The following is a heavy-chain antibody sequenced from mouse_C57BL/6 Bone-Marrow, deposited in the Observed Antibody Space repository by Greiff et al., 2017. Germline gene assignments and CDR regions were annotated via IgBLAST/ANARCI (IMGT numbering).Heavy chain of an antibody. Sequence: QVQLQQSGAELARPGASVKLSCKASGYTFTSYGISWVKQRTGQGLEWIGEIYPRSGNTYYNEKFKGKATLTADKYSSTAYMELRSLTSEDSAVYFWARSRCLPYAYWVQGTLVTVSA. CDR2: IYPRSGNT. CDR1: GYTFTSYG. V-gene: IGHV1-81*01. CDR3: ARSRCLPYAY. J-gene: IGHJ3*01.